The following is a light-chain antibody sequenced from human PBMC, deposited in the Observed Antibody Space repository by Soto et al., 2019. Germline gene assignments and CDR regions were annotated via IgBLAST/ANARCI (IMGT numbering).Light chain of an antibody. CDR1: QSVSSN. J-gene: IGKJ1*01. CDR3: QQYNNWPPM. V-gene: IGKV3-15*01. Sequence: EIVMTQSPATVSVCTGDGATLSCRASQSVSSNLAWYQQKPGQAPRLLISGASTRATGIPARFSGSGSGTEFTLTISSLQSEDFAVYYCQQYNNWPPMFGQGTKVDIK. CDR2: GAS.